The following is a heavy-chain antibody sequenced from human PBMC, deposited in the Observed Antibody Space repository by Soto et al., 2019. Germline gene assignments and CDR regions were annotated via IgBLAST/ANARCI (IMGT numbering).Heavy chain of an antibody. J-gene: IGHJ1*01. CDR3: AKVGAYDSSVYSTEYFQH. Sequence: QVQLVESGGGMVQPGRSLRLSCAASGFTFSHYGMHWVRQAPGTGLGWVAVTSYDGSNKYYVDSVKGRFTISRDNSKNTLYLQMNSLRDEDTAVYYCAKVGAYDSSVYSTEYFQHWGQGTLVIVSS. D-gene: IGHD3-22*01. CDR1: GFTFSHYG. CDR2: TSYDGSNK. V-gene: IGHV3-30*18.